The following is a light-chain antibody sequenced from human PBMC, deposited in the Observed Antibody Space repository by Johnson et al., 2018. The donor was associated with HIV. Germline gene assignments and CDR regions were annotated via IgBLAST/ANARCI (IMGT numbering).Light chain of an antibody. V-gene: IGLV1-51*01. CDR3: GTWDSSLMASYV. CDR1: SSNIGNNY. CDR2: DNN. J-gene: IGLJ1*01. Sequence: QSVLTQSPSVSAAPGQKVTISCSGSSSNIGNNYVSWYQQLPGTAPKLLIYDNNKRPSGIPDRFSGSKSGTSATLGITGLQTGDEADYYCGTWDSSLMASYVFGTGTKVTVL.